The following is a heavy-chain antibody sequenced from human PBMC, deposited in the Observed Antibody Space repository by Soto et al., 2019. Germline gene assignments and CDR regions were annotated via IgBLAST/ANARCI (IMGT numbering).Heavy chain of an antibody. CDR3: AKGLGGYCSGGSCSLPDF. CDR2: ISNIGGTT. D-gene: IGHD2-15*01. CDR1: GLTFNAYA. Sequence: EVQLLESGGGLVQNGGSLRLSCAASGLTFNAYAMTWVRQAPGKGLEWVSSISNIGGTTYYADSVKGRFTISRDNSKNTLYLHMDSVRAEDTAGYYCAKGLGGYCSGGSCSLPDFWGQGTLVTVYS. J-gene: IGHJ4*02. V-gene: IGHV3-23*01.